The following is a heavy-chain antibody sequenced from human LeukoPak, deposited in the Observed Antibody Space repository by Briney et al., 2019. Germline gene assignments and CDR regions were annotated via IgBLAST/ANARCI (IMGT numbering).Heavy chain of an antibody. D-gene: IGHD3-9*01. J-gene: IGHJ4*02. V-gene: IGHV1-69*13. CDR1: GGTFISYA. CDR2: IIPIFGTA. Sequence: SVKVSCKASGGTFISYAISWVRQAPGQGLEWMGGIIPIFGTANYAQKFQGRVTITADESTSTAYMELSSLRSEDTAVYYCASTRYFDWLLYGYSDYWGQGTLVTVSS. CDR3: ASTRYFDWLLYGYSDY.